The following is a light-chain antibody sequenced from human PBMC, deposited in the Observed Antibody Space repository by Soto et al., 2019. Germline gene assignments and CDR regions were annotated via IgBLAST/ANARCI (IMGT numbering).Light chain of an antibody. Sequence: DIQMTQSPSSLSASVGDRVTITCRASQSISSYLNWYQQKPGKAPKLLIYAASSLQSGVPSRFSGSGSGTDFTLTISSLQPEDFATYFCQHSYSTPVTFDPGTKVDIK. CDR3: QHSYSTPVT. CDR1: QSISSY. CDR2: AAS. V-gene: IGKV1-39*01. J-gene: IGKJ3*01.